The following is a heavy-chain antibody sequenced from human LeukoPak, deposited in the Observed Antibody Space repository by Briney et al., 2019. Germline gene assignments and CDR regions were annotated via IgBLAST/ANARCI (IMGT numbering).Heavy chain of an antibody. CDR3: ARSIWGKIAAAGTSPPDY. Sequence: ASVKVSCKASGYTFTGYYMHWVRQAPGQGLEWMGWINPNSGGTNYAQKFQGRVTMTRDTSISTAYMELSRLRSDDTAVYYCARSIWGKIAAAGTSPPDYWGQGTLVTVSS. V-gene: IGHV1-2*02. CDR2: INPNSGGT. CDR1: GYTFTGYY. D-gene: IGHD6-13*01. J-gene: IGHJ4*02.